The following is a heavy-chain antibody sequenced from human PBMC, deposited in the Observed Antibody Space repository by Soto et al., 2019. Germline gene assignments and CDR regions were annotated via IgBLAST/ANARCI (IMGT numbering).Heavy chain of an antibody. CDR2: ISYDGSNK. CDR3: ARAAAGGYYYGMDV. V-gene: IGHV3-30-3*01. CDR1: GFTFSSYA. D-gene: IGHD6-13*01. Sequence: GGSLRLSCAASGFTFSSYAMHWVRQAPGKGLEWVAVISYDGSNKYYADSVKGRFTISRDNSKNTLYLQMNSLRAEDTAVYYCARAAAGGYYYGMDVWGQGTTVTVSS. J-gene: IGHJ6*02.